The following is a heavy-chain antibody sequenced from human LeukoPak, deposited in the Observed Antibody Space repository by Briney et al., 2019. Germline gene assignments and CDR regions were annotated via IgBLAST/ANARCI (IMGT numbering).Heavy chain of an antibody. V-gene: IGHV4-59*01. Sequence: SETLSLTCTVSGGSTSSYYWSWIRQPPGKGLEWIGYIYYSGNTNYNPSLKSRVTISVDTSKNQFSLKLSSVTAADTAVYYCARVRKRSANYYDSSGLSPYYFDYWGQGTLVTVSS. CDR1: GGSTSSYY. CDR3: ARVRKRSANYYDSSGLSPYYFDY. D-gene: IGHD3-22*01. CDR2: IYYSGNT. J-gene: IGHJ4*02.